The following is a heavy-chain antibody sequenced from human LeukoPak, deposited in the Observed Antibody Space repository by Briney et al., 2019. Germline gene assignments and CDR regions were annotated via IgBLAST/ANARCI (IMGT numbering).Heavy chain of an antibody. D-gene: IGHD5-24*01. J-gene: IGHJ6*03. Sequence: GGSLRLSCVALDFSFETYWMSWVRQAPGKGPQWVANINEDGTERHYVGSVRGRFTISRDNAESSLHLQMNSLRPDDLGVYYCARGETMDVWGKGTMVTVSS. CDR3: ARGETMDV. CDR1: DFSFETYW. CDR2: INEDGTER. V-gene: IGHV3-7*01.